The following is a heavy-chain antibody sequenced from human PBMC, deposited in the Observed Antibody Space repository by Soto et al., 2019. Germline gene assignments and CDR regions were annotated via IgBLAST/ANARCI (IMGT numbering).Heavy chain of an antibody. CDR1: GFTFSNYA. CDR2: ISARGGTT. CDR3: AKDRGFGAGHGMDV. J-gene: IGHJ6*02. Sequence: EVQLLESGGDLVQPGGSLRLSCEASGFTFSNYAMSWVRQAPGKGLEWVTGISARGGTTYYVDSVKGRFTISRDNSKNTLYLQMNALRAGDRAVYYCAKDRGFGAGHGMDVWGQGTTVTVSS. D-gene: IGHD3-10*01. V-gene: IGHV3-23*01.